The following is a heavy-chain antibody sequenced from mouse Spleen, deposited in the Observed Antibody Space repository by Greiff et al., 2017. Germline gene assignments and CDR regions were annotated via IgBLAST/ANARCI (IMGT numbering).Heavy chain of an antibody. J-gene: IGHJ1*01. D-gene: IGHD2-12*01. CDR1: GFSLTNYA. CDR3: ARRGTEDDGEWYFDV. Sequence: VKLVESGPGLVAPSQSLSITCTVSGFSLTNYAVHWVRQSPGKGLEWLGVIWSDGSTDYNAAFISRLSISKDNSKSQVFFKMNSLQADDTAIYYCARRGTEDDGEWYFDVWGAGTTVTVSS. CDR2: IWSDGST. V-gene: IGHV2-4-1*01.